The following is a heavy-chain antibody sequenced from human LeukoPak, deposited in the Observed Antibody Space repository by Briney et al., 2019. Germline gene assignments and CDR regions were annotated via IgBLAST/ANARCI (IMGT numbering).Heavy chain of an antibody. V-gene: IGHV3-33*01. D-gene: IGHD2-2*01. Sequence: AGSLGLSCAASGFTFSNYGMHWVRQAPGKGLEWVAVIYYDGSNKYYADSVKGRFTISRDNSKNTLYLQMNYLRAEDTAVYYCARTLSYQLLFDAFDIWGQGTMVTVSS. J-gene: IGHJ3*02. CDR3: ARTLSYQLLFDAFDI. CDR2: IYYDGSNK. CDR1: GFTFSNYG.